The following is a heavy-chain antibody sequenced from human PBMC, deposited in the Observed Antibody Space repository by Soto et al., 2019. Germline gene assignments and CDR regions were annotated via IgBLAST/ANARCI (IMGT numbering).Heavy chain of an antibody. Sequence: PGESLKISCKGSGYTFTNYWIGWVRQMPGKGPEWMGIIYPGDSDTKCNPSFQGQVTISADKPITTTYLQWSSLKASDTAIYYCAASIFYYGMDVWGQGTTVTVSS. V-gene: IGHV5-51*01. CDR2: IYPGDSDT. CDR1: GYTFTNYW. J-gene: IGHJ6*02. CDR3: AASIFYYGMDV.